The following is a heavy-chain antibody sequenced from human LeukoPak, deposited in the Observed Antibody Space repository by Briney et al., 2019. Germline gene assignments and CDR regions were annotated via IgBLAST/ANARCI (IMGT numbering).Heavy chain of an antibody. J-gene: IGHJ5*02. D-gene: IGHD6-13*01. CDR2: IYSGGST. V-gene: IGHV3-53*01. CDR1: GFTVSSNY. Sequence: GGSLRLSCAASGFTVSSNYMSWVRQAPGKGLEWVSVIYSGGSTYYADSVKGRFTISRDNSKNTLYLQMNSLRAEDTAVYYCARGTIAAAVDWFDPWGQGTLVTVSS. CDR3: ARGTIAAAVDWFDP.